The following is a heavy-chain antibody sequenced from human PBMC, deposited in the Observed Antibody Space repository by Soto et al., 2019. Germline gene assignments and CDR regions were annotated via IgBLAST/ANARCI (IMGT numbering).Heavy chain of an antibody. CDR2: IIPIFGTA. D-gene: IGHD6-13*01. Sequence: ASVKVSCKASGGTFSSYAISWVRQAPGQGLEWMGGIIPIFGTANYAQKFQGRVTITADESTSTAYMELSSLRSEDTAVYYCARAHTVWAAATKTPHYYYYYGMDVWGQGTTVTVSS. CDR3: ARAHTVWAAATKTPHYYYYYGMDV. V-gene: IGHV1-69*13. CDR1: GGTFSSYA. J-gene: IGHJ6*02.